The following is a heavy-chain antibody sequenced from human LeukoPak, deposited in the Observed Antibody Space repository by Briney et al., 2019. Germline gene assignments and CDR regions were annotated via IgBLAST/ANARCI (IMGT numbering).Heavy chain of an antibody. CDR2: ISSSGGTI. V-gene: IGHV3-11*04. Sequence: GGSLRLSCAASGFTFSDYYMSWLRQAPGKGLEWVSYISSSGGTIYYADSVKGRFTISRDNAKNSLYLQMNSLRAEDTAVYYCARGEDLTGSTQGIDYWGQGTLVTVSS. CDR3: ARGEDLTGSTQGIDY. D-gene: IGHD3-9*01. J-gene: IGHJ4*02. CDR1: GFTFSDYY.